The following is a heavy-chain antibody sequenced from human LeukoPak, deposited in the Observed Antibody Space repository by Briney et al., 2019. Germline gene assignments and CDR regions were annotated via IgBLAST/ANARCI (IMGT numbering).Heavy chain of an antibody. J-gene: IGHJ4*02. CDR2: ISGSGGST. CDR3: AKDMDYGGNSPYDY. V-gene: IGHV3-23*01. D-gene: IGHD4-23*01. CDR1: GFTFSIYA. Sequence: GGSLRLSCAASGFTFSIYAMSWVRQAPGKGLEWVSAISGSGGSTYYADSVKGRFTISRDNSKNTLYLQMNSLRAEDTAVYYCAKDMDYGGNSPYDYWGQGALVTVSS.